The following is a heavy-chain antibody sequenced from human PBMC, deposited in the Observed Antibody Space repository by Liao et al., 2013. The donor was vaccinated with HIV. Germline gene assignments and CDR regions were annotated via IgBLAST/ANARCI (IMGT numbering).Heavy chain of an antibody. CDR2: INHSGST. V-gene: IGHV4-39*07. Sequence: QVQLQESGPRLVKPSETLSLTCIASSGTISTSSYYWAWIRQSPGQGPEWIGEINHSGSTNYNPSLKSRVTISVDTSKNQFSLKLSSVTAADTAVYYCARGGLWFGDLSQPHDYWGQGTLVTVSS. D-gene: IGHD3-10*01. CDR1: SGTISTSSYY. J-gene: IGHJ4*02. CDR3: ARGGLWFGDLSQPHDY.